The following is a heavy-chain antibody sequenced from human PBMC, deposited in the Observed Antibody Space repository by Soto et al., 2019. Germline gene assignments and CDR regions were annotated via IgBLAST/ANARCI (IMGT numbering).Heavy chain of an antibody. CDR1: GGTFSSYA. Sequence: SVKVSCKASGGTFSSYAISWVRQAPGQGLEWMGGIIPIFGTANYAQKFQGRVTITADESTSTAYMELSSLRSEDTAVYYCARVYDSSGYYPNNNWFDPWGQGTLVTVS. J-gene: IGHJ5*02. V-gene: IGHV1-69*13. D-gene: IGHD3-22*01. CDR3: ARVYDSSGYYPNNNWFDP. CDR2: IIPIFGTA.